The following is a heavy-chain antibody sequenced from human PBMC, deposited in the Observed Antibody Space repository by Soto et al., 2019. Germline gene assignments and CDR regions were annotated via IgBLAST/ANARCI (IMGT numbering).Heavy chain of an antibody. Sequence: PSETLSLTCTVSGGSISSSSYYWGWIRQPPGKGLEWIGSIYYSGSTYYNPSLKSRVTISVDTSKNQFSLKLSSVTAADTAVYYCARHLRKTDYYYYYGMDVWGQGTTVTVSS. CDR3: ARHLRKTDYYYYYGMDV. CDR1: GGSISSSSYY. D-gene: IGHD5-12*01. J-gene: IGHJ6*02. V-gene: IGHV4-39*01. CDR2: IYYSGST.